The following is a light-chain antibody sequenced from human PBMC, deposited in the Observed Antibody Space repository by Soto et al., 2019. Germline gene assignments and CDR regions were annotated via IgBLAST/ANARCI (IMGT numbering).Light chain of an antibody. J-gene: IGKJ4*01. CDR2: DAS. CDR1: QSVSNNY. V-gene: IGKV3-11*01. CDR3: QQRSNWLSLT. Sequence: EIVLTQSPGTLSLSPGERATLSCRTIQSVSNNYLAWYQQKPGQAPRLLIYDASNRATGIPARFSGSGSGTDFTLTISSLEPEDFAVYYCQQRSNWLSLTFGGGTKVDIK.